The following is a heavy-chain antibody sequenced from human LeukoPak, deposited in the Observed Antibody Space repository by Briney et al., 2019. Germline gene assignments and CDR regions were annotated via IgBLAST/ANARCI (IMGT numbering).Heavy chain of an antibody. J-gene: IGHJ4*02. CDR1: GGSISSSNYY. CDR2: FYYSGST. CDR3: ARGGGGWYWDY. D-gene: IGHD6-19*01. Sequence: SETLSLTCTVSGGSISSSNYYWGWIRQPPGKGLEWIGNFYYSGSTYYNPSLKSRVTISVDTSKNQFSLKLSSVTAADTAVYYCARGGGGWYWDYWGQGTLVTVSS. V-gene: IGHV4-39*07.